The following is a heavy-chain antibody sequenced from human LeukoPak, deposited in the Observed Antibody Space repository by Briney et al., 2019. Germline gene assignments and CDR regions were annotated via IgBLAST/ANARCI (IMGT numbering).Heavy chain of an antibody. V-gene: IGHV3-30-3*01. J-gene: IGHJ4*02. Sequence: GGSLRLSCAASGFTFSSYAMHWVRQAPGKGLEWVAVISYDGSNKYYADSVKGRFTISRDNSKNTLYLQMNSLRAEDTAVYYCAREQGDKGYFDYWGQGTLVTVSS. CDR1: GFTFSSYA. CDR3: AREQGDKGYFDY. CDR2: ISYDGSNK. D-gene: IGHD3-16*01.